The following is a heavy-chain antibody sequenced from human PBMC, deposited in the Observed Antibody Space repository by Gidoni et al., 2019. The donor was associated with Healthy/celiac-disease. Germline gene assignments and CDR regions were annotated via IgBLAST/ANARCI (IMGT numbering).Heavy chain of an antibody. J-gene: IGHJ4*02. CDR1: GGSFSGYY. D-gene: IGHD1-1*01. CDR3: ARGGGTGYFDY. V-gene: IGHV4-34*01. Sequence: QVHLQQWGAGLLKPSETLSLTCAVYGGSFSGYYWSWIRQPPGKGLEWMGEINHSGSTNYNPSLKSRVTISVDTSKNQFSLKLSSVTAADTAVYYCARGGGTGYFDYWGQGTLVTVSS. CDR2: INHSGST.